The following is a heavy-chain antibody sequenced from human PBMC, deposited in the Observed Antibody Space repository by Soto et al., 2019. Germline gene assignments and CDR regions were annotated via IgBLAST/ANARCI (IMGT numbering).Heavy chain of an antibody. Sequence: QAQLVQSGAEVKKPGASVRVSCEASGYSFTSYYIHWVRQAPGQGPEWMGMISPSSGGTDYAQKFQGRVTMTRVTMTRDTSTSTVYMELSSLRSDDTAVYFCTRSIITTTGTDAFDLWGPGTLVTVSS. CDR1: GYSFTSYY. D-gene: IGHD1-1*01. CDR2: ISPSSGGT. CDR3: TRSIITTTGTDAFDL. V-gene: IGHV1-46*03. J-gene: IGHJ3*01.